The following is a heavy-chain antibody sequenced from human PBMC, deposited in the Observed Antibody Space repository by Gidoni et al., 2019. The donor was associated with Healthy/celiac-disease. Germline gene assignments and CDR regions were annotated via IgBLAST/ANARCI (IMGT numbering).Heavy chain of an antibody. CDR2: IKQDGSEK. J-gene: IGHJ3*02. CDR3: ARVDCSSTSCYTGNDKHAFDI. V-gene: IGHV3-7*03. Sequence: EVQLVESGGGLVQPGGSLRLSCAASGFTFSSYWMSWVSQAPGKGLEWVANIKQDGSEKYYVDSVKGRFTISRDNAKNSLYLQMNSLRAEDTAVYYCARVDCSSTSCYTGNDKHAFDIWGQGTMVTVSS. CDR1: GFTFSSYW. D-gene: IGHD2-2*01.